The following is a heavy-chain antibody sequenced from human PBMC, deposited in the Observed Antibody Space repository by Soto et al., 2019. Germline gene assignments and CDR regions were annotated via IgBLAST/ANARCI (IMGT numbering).Heavy chain of an antibody. CDR1: GGTFSSYA. CDR3: ARSQGSSTSLEIYYYYYYGMDV. J-gene: IGHJ6*02. V-gene: IGHV1-69*01. CDR2: IIPISGTA. Sequence: QVQLVQSGAEVKKPGSSVKVSCKASGGTFSSYAISWVRQAPGQWLEWMGGIIPISGTANYAQKFQGRVTITADESTSPAYMELSSLRSEDTAVYYCARSQGSSTSLEIYYYYYYGMDVWGQGTKVTVSS. D-gene: IGHD2-2*01.